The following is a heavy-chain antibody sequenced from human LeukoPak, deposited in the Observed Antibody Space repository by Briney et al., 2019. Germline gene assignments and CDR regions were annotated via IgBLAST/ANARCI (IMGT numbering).Heavy chain of an antibody. CDR3: VKARYYGSGLPPSYFDY. CDR2: IYSDGST. J-gene: IGHJ4*02. V-gene: IGHV3-53*05. D-gene: IGHD3-10*01. Sequence: GGSLRLSCAASGLTVSSNYKSWVRQAPGKGLEWVSVIYSDGSTYYADSVKGRFTISRDHSKNTLYLQMSSLRAEDTAVYYCVKARYYGSGLPPSYFDYWGQGTLVTVSS. CDR1: GLTVSSNY.